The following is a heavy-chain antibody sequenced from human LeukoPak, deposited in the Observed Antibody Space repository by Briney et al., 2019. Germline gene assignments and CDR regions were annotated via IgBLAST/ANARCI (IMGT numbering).Heavy chain of an antibody. CDR1: GYRFTNYG. CDR3: ARDESSGSYGPNLDY. V-gene: IGHV1-18*01. CDR2: ISTYNTNT. Sequence: PGASVKVSCKASGYRFTNYGISWVRQAPGQGLQWMGWISTYNTNTNYAQKLQGRVTMTTDTSTSTAYMELRSRRSDDTAVYYCARDESSGSYGPNLDYWGQGTLVTVSS. D-gene: IGHD1-26*01. J-gene: IGHJ4*02.